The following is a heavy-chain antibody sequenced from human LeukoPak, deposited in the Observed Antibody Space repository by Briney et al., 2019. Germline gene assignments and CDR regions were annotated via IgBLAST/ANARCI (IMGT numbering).Heavy chain of an antibody. CDR3: AREEVSYYYGSGKY. Sequence: ASVKVSCKASGYTFISYGISWVRQAPGQGLEWMGWISAYNGNTNYAQKLQGRVTMTTDTSTSTAYMELRSLRSDDTAVYYCAREEVSYYYGSGKYWGQGTLVTVSS. D-gene: IGHD3-10*01. V-gene: IGHV1-18*01. J-gene: IGHJ4*02. CDR2: ISAYNGNT. CDR1: GYTFISYG.